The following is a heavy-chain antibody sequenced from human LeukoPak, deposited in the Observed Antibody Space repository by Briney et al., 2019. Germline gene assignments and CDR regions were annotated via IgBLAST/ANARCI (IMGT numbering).Heavy chain of an antibody. J-gene: IGHJ4*02. Sequence: AASVKVSCKASGYTFTSYDINWVRQATGQRLEWMGWMNPNSGNTGYAQKFQGRVTITRNTSISTAYMELSSLRSEDTAVYYCARGGNSSSSPAVDYWGQGTLVTVSS. V-gene: IGHV1-8*03. CDR2: MNPNSGNT. D-gene: IGHD6-6*01. CDR1: GYTFTSYD. CDR3: ARGGNSSSSPAVDY.